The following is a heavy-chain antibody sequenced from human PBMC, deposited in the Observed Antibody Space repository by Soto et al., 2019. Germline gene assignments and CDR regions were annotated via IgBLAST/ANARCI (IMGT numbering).Heavy chain of an antibody. V-gene: IGHV1-69*06. J-gene: IGHJ6*02. CDR3: ARIWFGELSWSHYYGMDV. Sequence: GASVKVSCKASGGTFSSYAISWVRQAPGQGLEWMGGIIPIFGTANYAQKFQGRVTITADKSTSTAYMELSSLRSEDTAVYYCARIWFGELSWSHYYGMDVWGQGATVTVSS. D-gene: IGHD3-10*01. CDR1: GGTFSSYA. CDR2: IIPIFGTA.